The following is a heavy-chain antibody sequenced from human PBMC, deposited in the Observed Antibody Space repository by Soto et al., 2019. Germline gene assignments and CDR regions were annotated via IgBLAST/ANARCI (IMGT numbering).Heavy chain of an antibody. CDR1: DFDFSSYG. CDR2: SSYDGRET. Sequence: GGSLRLSCAASDFDFSSYGIHWVRQAPGKGLEWVAASSYDGRETFYADSAKGRFTVSKEMSKNTAFLQMNALRHEDTAVYFCARDSGWPILNFDNWGQGTPVTSPQ. V-gene: IGHV3-30*03. CDR3: ARDSGWPILNFDN. D-gene: IGHD3-10*01. J-gene: IGHJ4*02.